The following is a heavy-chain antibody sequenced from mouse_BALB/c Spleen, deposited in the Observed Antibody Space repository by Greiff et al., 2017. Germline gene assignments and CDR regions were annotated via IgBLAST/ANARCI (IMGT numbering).Heavy chain of an antibody. V-gene: IGHV1-80*01. Sequence: VQLKESGAELVRPGSSVKISCKASGYAFSSYWMNWVKQRPGQGLEWIGQIYPGDGDTNYNGKFKGKATLTADKSSSTAYMQLSSLTSEDSAVYFCASGGNYVGYWGQGTTLTVSS. CDR3: ASGGNYVGY. J-gene: IGHJ2*01. CDR2: IYPGDGDT. CDR1: GYAFSSYW.